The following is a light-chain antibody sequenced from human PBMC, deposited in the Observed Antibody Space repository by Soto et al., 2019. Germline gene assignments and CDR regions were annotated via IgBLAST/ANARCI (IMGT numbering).Light chain of an antibody. CDR3: QHYDSLPIT. Sequence: EIVLTQSPGTLSLSPGERASLSCRASQSVSSNYLAWFQQKPGQAPRLLISGASSRATDIPDRFSGSGSGTDFTLTISRLEPEDFAVFYCQHYDSLPITFGQGTRLEIK. CDR2: GAS. J-gene: IGKJ5*01. V-gene: IGKV3-20*01. CDR1: QSVSSNY.